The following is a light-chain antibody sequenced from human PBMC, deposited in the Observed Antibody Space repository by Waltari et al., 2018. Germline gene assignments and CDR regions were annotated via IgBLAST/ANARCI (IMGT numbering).Light chain of an antibody. Sequence: QSALTQPASVSGSPGQSITISCTGTSSDVGSHNLVSWYQQHPGKAPQLMIYEVSKRPSGVSNRFSGSKSGNTASLTISGLQAEDEADYYCCSYAGSVVFGGGTKLTVL. CDR1: SSDVGSHNL. CDR3: CSYAGSVV. V-gene: IGLV2-23*02. CDR2: EVS. J-gene: IGLJ2*01.